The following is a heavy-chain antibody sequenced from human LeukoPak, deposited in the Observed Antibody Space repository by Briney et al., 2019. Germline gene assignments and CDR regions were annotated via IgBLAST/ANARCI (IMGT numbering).Heavy chain of an antibody. Sequence: PGGSLRLSCAASGFTFSSYAMSWVRQAPGKGLEWVSAISGSGGRTHYADSVKGRFTISRDNAKNSLYLQMNSLRAEDTAVYYCARVAPYSGYVRWGQGTLVTVSS. CDR1: GFTFSSYA. CDR2: ISGSGGRT. V-gene: IGHV3-23*01. CDR3: ARVAPYSGYVR. D-gene: IGHD5-12*01. J-gene: IGHJ4*02.